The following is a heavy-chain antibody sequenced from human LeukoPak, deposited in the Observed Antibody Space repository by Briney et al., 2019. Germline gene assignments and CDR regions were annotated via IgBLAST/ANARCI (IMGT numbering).Heavy chain of an antibody. CDR3: ARDHYGDYVGHYYYYYMDV. CDR2: ISSSGSYI. D-gene: IGHD4-17*01. Sequence: GGSLRLSCAASGFTFSDYYMSWIRQAPGKGVEGVSYISSSGSYIYYEDSVKGRFTISRDNAKNSLYLQMNSLRAEDTAVYYCARDHYGDYVGHYYYYYMDVWGKGTTVTVSS. J-gene: IGHJ6*03. CDR1: GFTFSDYY. V-gene: IGHV3-11*04.